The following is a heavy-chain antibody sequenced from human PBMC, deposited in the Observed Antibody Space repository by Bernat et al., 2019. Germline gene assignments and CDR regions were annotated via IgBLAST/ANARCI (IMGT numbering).Heavy chain of an antibody. CDR2: ISYDGSNK. V-gene: IGHV3-30*18. Sequence: QVQLVESGGGVVQPGRSLRLSCAASGFTFSSYGMHWVRQAPGKGLEWVAVISYDGSNKYYADSVKGRFTISRDNSKNTLYLQMNSLRAEDTAVYYCAKDVEYDYIWGSYRYSGGIDYWGQGTLVTVSS. CDR3: AKDVEYDYIWGSYRYSGGIDY. CDR1: GFTFSSYG. J-gene: IGHJ4*02. D-gene: IGHD3-16*02.